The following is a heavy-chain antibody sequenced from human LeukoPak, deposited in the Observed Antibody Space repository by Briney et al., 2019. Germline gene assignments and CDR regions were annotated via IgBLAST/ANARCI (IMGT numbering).Heavy chain of an antibody. CDR3: ARGWATIPD. V-gene: IGHV3-33*01. J-gene: IGHJ1*01. Sequence: GRSLRLSCAASGFTFSSYGMHWVRQAPGKGLEWVAVIWYDGSNKYYADSVKGRFTISRDNAKNSLSLQMSSLREEDTALYYCARGWATIPDWGQGTLVTVSS. CDR1: GFTFSSYG. D-gene: IGHD5-24*01. CDR2: IWYDGSNK.